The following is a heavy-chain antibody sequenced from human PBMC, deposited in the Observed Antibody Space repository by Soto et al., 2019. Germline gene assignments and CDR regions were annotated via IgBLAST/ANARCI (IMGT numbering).Heavy chain of an antibody. V-gene: IGHV3-48*01. D-gene: IGHD6-13*01. CDR3: ARATAGG. CDR1: GFTFSSYS. J-gene: IGHJ4*02. Sequence: GGSLRLSCAASGFTFSSYSMNWVRQAPGKGLEWVSYISSISSTIYYADSVKGRFTISRDNAKNSLYLHMNSLRAEDTAVYYRARATAGGWGQGTLVTVSS. CDR2: ISSISSTI.